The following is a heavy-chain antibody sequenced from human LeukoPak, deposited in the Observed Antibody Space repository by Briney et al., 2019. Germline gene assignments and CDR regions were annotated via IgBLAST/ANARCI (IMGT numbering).Heavy chain of an antibody. J-gene: IGHJ6*02. D-gene: IGHD6-19*01. CDR3: ARDREQWLNYYYGMDV. V-gene: IGHV4-34*01. CDR1: GGSFSGYY. Sequence: KPSETLSLTCAVYGGSFSGYYWSWIRQPPGKGLEWTGEINHSGSTDYNPSLKSRVTISVDTSKNQFSLKLSSVTAADTAVYYCARDREQWLNYYYGMDVWGQGTTVTVSS. CDR2: INHSGST.